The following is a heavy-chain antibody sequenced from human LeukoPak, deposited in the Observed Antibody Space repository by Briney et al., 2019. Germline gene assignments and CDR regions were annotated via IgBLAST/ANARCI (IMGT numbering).Heavy chain of an antibody. CDR2: INPNSGGT. CDR3: AIWRWGSAFDI. Sequence: AASVKVSCMASGYTFTGYYMHWVRQAPGQGLEWMGWINPNSGGTNYAQKFQGRVTMTRDTSISTAYMELSRLRSDDTAVYYCAIWRWGSAFDIWGQGTMVTVSS. CDR1: GYTFTGYY. J-gene: IGHJ3*02. D-gene: IGHD7-27*01. V-gene: IGHV1-2*02.